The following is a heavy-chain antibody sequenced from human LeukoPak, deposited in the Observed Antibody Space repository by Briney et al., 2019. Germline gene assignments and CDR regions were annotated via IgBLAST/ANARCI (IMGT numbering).Heavy chain of an antibody. Sequence: SSVKVSCKASGGTFSSYAISWVRQAPGQGLEWMGRIIPIFGTANYAQKFQGRVTITTDESTSTAYMELSSLRSEDTAVYYCARSWGDWNYGYFDYWGQGTLFTVSS. J-gene: IGHJ4*02. CDR2: IIPIFGTA. V-gene: IGHV1-69*05. CDR1: GGTFSSYA. CDR3: ARSWGDWNYGYFDY. D-gene: IGHD1-7*01.